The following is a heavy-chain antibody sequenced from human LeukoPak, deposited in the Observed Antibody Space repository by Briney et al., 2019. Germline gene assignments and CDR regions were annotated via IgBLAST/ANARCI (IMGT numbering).Heavy chain of an antibody. CDR3: ARTDYGDYSADY. D-gene: IGHD4-17*01. J-gene: IGHJ4*02. CDR2: ISYDGSNK. V-gene: IGHV3-30*19. CDR1: GFSFSDYG. Sequence: GGSLRLSCAASGFSFSDYGMHWVRQAPGKGLEWVTLISYDGSNKYYTDSVKGRFTISRDNSKNTLYLQMNSLRPEDTAVYYCARTDYGDYSADYWGQGTLVTVSS.